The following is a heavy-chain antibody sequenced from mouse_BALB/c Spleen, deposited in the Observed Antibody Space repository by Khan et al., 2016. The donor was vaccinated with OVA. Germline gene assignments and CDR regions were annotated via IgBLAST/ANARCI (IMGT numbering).Heavy chain of an antibody. D-gene: IGHD2-14*01. V-gene: IGHV7-3*02. J-gene: IGHJ3*01. Sequence: EVKLVESGGGLVQPGGSLRLSCATSGFTFTDYYMSWVRQPPGKALEWLGFIRNKANGYTTEYSASVKGRFTISRANSQRILHLQMNTLRAEDSATYYCARDSGKDDRYAAYWGQGTLVTVSA. CDR1: GFTFTDYY. CDR3: ARDSGKDDRYAAY. CDR2: IRNKANGYTT.